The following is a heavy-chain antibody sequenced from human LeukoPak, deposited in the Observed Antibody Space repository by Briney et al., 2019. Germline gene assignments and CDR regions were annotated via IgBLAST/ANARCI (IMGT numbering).Heavy chain of an antibody. D-gene: IGHD6-19*01. CDR3: APRPVAGDS. V-gene: IGHV3-30*04. CDR2: ISYDGSIK. J-gene: IGHJ4*02. CDR1: GFTLNNYA. Sequence: GGSLRLSCAASGFTLNNYAMHWVRQAPGKGLEWMAVISYDGSIKYYADSVKGRFTISRDNAKNSLYLQMNSLRAEDTAVYYCAPRPVAGDSWGQGTLVTVSS.